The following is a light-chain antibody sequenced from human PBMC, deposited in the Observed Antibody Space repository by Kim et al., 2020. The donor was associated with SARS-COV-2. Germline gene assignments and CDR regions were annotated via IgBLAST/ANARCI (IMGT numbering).Light chain of an antibody. Sequence: ASVKLTCTLSSGHSSYAIAWHQQQPEKGPRYLMKLNSDDSHSKGDGIPDRFSGSSSGAERYLTISSLQSEDEADYYCQTWGTGIGVFGGGTKVTVL. V-gene: IGLV4-69*01. CDR3: QTWGTGIGV. CDR2: LNSDDSH. CDR1: SGHSSYA. J-gene: IGLJ3*02.